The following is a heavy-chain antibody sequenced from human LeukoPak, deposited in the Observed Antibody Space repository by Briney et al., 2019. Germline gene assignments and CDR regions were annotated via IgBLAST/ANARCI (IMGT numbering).Heavy chain of an antibody. CDR2: ISGTGGNT. V-gene: IGHV3-23*01. CDR3: AKQGAYTTPDHSDY. Sequence: GGSLRLSCAASGFTFSNYAMSWVRQAPGKGLEWVSTISGTGGNTYYADSVKGRFTISKNISQSTLYLQMNSLRADDTAVYYCAKQGAYTTPDHSDYWGQGTLVTVS. D-gene: IGHD2-2*02. J-gene: IGHJ4*02. CDR1: GFTFSNYA.